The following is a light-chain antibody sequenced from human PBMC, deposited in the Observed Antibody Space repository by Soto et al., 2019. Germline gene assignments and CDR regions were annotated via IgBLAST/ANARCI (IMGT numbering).Light chain of an antibody. CDR1: QSVSSN. V-gene: IGKV3-20*01. J-gene: IGKJ4*01. CDR3: QQHDSSPLT. Sequence: EIVMTQSPATLSVSPGERATLSCRASQSVSSNLAWYQQKPGQAPRLLIYGASNRATGIPDRFSGSGSGTDFTLTISRLEPEDFAVYYCQQHDSSPLTFGGGTKVDIK. CDR2: GAS.